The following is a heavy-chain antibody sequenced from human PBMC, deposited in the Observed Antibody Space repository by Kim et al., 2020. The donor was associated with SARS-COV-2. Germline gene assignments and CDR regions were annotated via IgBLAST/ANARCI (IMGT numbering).Heavy chain of an antibody. J-gene: IGHJ6*02. Sequence: GESLKISCKGSGYSFTSYWIGWVRQMPGKGLEWMGIIYPGDSDTRYSPSFQGQVTISADKSISTAYLQWSSLKASDTAMYYCARQGGYYDSSGYLGMGEYYYNTNGLDVWGQGTTFPVSS. CDR2: IYPGDSDT. CDR1: GYSFTSYW. D-gene: IGHD3-22*01. CDR3: ARQGGYYDSSGYLGMGEYYYNTNGLDV. V-gene: IGHV5-51*01.